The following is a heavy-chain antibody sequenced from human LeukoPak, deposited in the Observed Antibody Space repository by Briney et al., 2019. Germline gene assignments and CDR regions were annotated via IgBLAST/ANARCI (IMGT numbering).Heavy chain of an antibody. J-gene: IGHJ4*02. V-gene: IGHV3-48*03. D-gene: IGHD2-2*01. CDR1: GFTFSSYE. CDR2: ISSSGSTI. CDR3: ASQTGYCSSTSCSVDY. Sequence: PGGSLRLSCAASGFTFSSYEMNWVRQAPGKGLEWVSYISSSGSTIYYADSVKGRFTISRDNAKNSLYLQMNSLRAEDTAVYSCASQTGYCSSTSCSVDYWGQGTLVTVSS.